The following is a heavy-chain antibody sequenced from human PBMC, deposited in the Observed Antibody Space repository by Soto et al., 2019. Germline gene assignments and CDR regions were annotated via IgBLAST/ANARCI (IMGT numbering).Heavy chain of an antibody. CDR2: IWFDGTNK. Sequence: GGSLRLSCAVSGVNFNTFGMHWVRQGPGKGLEWVAVIWFDGTNKYYADSVKGRFTISRDISKSTLHLQMNSLRAEDTAVYYCARDTSYDSTGPPWGYYYGMDAWGQGTTVTVSS. V-gene: IGHV3-33*01. CDR3: ARDTSYDSTGPPWGYYYGMDA. D-gene: IGHD3-3*01. J-gene: IGHJ6*02. CDR1: GVNFNTFG.